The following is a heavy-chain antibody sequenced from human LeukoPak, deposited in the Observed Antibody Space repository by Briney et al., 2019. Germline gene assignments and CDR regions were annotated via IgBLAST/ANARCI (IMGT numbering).Heavy chain of an antibody. CDR1: GYTFTGQY. D-gene: IGHD3-10*01. V-gene: IGHV1-2*02. CDR3: ASRSASGNWFLAY. J-gene: IGHJ4*02. Sequence: ASVKVSCKASGYTFTGQYIHWVRQAPGQGFEWMGWIDPNSGGTNYAQKFQGRVTMTRDTSISTVYMELSRLTSDDTAVYYCASRSASGNWFLAYWGQGSLVTLSS. CDR2: IDPNSGGT.